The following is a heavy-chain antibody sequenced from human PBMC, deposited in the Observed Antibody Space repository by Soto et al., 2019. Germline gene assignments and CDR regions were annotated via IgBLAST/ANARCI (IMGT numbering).Heavy chain of an antibody. J-gene: IGHJ6*02. Sequence: ASVKVSCKASGYTFTGYYMHWVRQAPGQGLEWMGWINPNSGGTNYAQKFQGWVTMTRDTSISTAYMELSRLRSDDTAVYYCARDTDRIAAAGYSYYYYYYGMDGWGQGNTVTVYS. V-gene: IGHV1-2*04. CDR2: INPNSGGT. CDR1: GYTFTGYY. D-gene: IGHD6-13*01. CDR3: ARDTDRIAAAGYSYYYYYYGMDG.